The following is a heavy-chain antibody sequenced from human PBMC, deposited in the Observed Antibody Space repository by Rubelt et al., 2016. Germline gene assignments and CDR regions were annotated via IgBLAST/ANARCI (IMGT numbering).Heavy chain of an antibody. J-gene: IGHJ5*02. V-gene: IGHV4-59*05. CDR2: IYHSGST. CDR1: GGSISSYY. D-gene: IGHD4-11*01. Sequence: QVQLQESGPGLVKPSETLSLTCTVSGGSISSYYWSWIRQPPGKGLEWIGSIYHSGSTYYTPSLTGGVTKSGDTSKNQLSRKLSAVAAADTAVYYCARGCETVTTNWFDPWGQGTLVTVSS. CDR3: ARGCETVTTNWFDP.